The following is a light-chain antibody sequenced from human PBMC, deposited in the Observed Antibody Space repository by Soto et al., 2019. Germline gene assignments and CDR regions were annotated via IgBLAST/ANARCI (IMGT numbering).Light chain of an antibody. CDR1: SGHNGYI. J-gene: IGLJ3*02. V-gene: IGLV4-60*02. CDR3: ETWDSNTWV. Sequence: QSVLTQSSSASASLGSSVKLTCTLSSGHNGYIIAWHQQQPGKAPRYLMKLQRSGSYNKGSGVPDRFSGSSSGADRYLTISNLQFEDEADYYCETWDSNTWVFGGGTKLTVL. CDR2: LQRSGSY.